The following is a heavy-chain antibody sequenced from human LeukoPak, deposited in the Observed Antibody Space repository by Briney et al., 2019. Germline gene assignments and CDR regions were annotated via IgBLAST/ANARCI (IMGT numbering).Heavy chain of an antibody. Sequence: SETLSLTCTVSGGSISSYYWSGIRQPAGKGLEWIGRIYTSGSTNYNPSLKSRVTMSVDTSKNQFSLKLSSVTAADTAVYYCARGNYDILTGSYYYGMDVWGQGTTVTVSS. CDR1: GGSISSYY. CDR2: IYTSGST. CDR3: ARGNYDILTGSYYYGMDV. J-gene: IGHJ6*02. D-gene: IGHD3-9*01. V-gene: IGHV4-4*07.